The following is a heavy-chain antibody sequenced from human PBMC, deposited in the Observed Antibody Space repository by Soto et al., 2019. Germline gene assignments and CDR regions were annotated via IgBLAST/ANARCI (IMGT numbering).Heavy chain of an antibody. Sequence: EVQLLESGGGLVQPGGSLRLSCAASGFTFTNYAMSWVRQVPGKGLEWVSAISRNGDATYYADSVKGRFTISRDNSKNTLYLQMNSLRAEDTATYLCAKGAGYCSGGSCNVSPGSDWGQGTLVIVSS. CDR3: AKGAGYCSGGSCNVSPGSD. CDR1: GFTFTNYA. CDR2: ISRNGDAT. V-gene: IGHV3-23*01. D-gene: IGHD2-15*01. J-gene: IGHJ4*02.